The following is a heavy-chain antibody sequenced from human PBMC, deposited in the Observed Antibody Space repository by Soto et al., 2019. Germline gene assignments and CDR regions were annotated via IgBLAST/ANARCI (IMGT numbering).Heavy chain of an antibody. CDR3: AREGYDSSGYYDY. V-gene: IGHV3-7*01. J-gene: IGHJ4*02. CDR1: GFSFSSAW. CDR2: IKQDGSEK. Sequence: PGGSLRLSCAASGFSFSSAWMSWVRQAPGKGLEWVANIKQDGSEKYYVDSVKGRFTISRDNAKNSLYLQMNSLRAEDTAVYYCAREGYDSSGYYDYWGQGTLVTVSS. D-gene: IGHD3-22*01.